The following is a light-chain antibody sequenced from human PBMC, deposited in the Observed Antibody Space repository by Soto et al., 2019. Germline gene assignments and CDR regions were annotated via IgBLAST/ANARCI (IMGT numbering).Light chain of an antibody. V-gene: IGKV3-15*01. J-gene: IGKJ1*01. CDR1: QFVSTR. CDR2: DTS. Sequence: DIVVTQSPATLSASPGERVTLSCRASQFVSTRLAWYQRSPGQVPRLLIYDTSTRAPGISARFSGSGSGTEFTLTISSLQSEDFAVYYCQEYIQWPPGMFGPGTTVDIK. CDR3: QEYIQWPPGM.